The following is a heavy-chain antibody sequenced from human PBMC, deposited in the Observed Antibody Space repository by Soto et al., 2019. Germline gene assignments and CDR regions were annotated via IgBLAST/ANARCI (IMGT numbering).Heavy chain of an antibody. CDR1: GLKFSNSW. J-gene: IGHJ4*02. Sequence: EVQMVESGGGLDQPGGSLRLSCAASGLKFSNSWLSWVRQAPGKGLEWVANIRQDGSKIYYVDSVKGRFTISRDNAKNSLYLQMNSLRAEDTAVYYCARDGGYSGYDYFDYWGQGTLVTVSS. CDR3: ARDGGYSGYDYFDY. CDR2: IRQDGSKI. D-gene: IGHD5-12*01. V-gene: IGHV3-7*01.